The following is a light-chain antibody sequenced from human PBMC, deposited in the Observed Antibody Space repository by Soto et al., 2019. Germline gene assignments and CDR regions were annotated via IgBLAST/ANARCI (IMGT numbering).Light chain of an antibody. V-gene: IGKV3-11*01. J-gene: IGKJ4*01. CDR2: DAS. Sequence: EIVLTQSPVTLSLSPGERATLSCRASQSISKYLAWYQQKPGQAPRLLIYDASNRASGIPARFSGSGSGTDFTLTISSLEPEDFEVYYCQQRSNWRCTFGGGTKVEIK. CDR3: QQRSNWRCT. CDR1: QSISKY.